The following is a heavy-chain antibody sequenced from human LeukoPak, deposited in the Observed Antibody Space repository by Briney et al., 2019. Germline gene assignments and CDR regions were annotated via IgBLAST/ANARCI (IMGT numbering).Heavy chain of an antibody. V-gene: IGHV3-74*01. J-gene: IGHJ4*02. CDR2: INSDGSST. CDR1: GFTFSSYW. D-gene: IGHD6-13*01. Sequence: GGSLRLSCAASGFTFSSYWMHWVRQAPGKGLVWVSRINSDGSSTSYADSAKGRFTISRDNAKNTRYLQMNSLRAEDTAVYDCVRGVYYFDYWGQGTLVTVSS. CDR3: VRGVYYFDY.